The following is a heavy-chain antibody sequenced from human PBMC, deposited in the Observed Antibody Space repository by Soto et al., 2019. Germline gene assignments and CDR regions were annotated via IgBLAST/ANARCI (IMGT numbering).Heavy chain of an antibody. CDR1: GYSFSNYW. D-gene: IGHD1-26*01. Sequence: PGESLKISCKGSGYSFSNYWLVWVRQMPGKVLEWMGIIYPDDSDARYSPSFQGQVTISADKSISTAYLQWSSLKASDTAMYYCAKHSHSPSYYWAVHILDPGTMVTLSS. CDR2: IYPDDSDA. J-gene: IGHJ6*02. V-gene: IGHV5-51*01. CDR3: AKHSHSPSYYWAVHI.